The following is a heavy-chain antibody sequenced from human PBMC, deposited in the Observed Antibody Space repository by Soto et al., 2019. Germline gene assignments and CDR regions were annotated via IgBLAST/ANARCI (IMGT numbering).Heavy chain of an antibody. D-gene: IGHD5-12*01. CDR1: GFTFSSYG. J-gene: IGHJ6*02. Sequence: QVQLVESGGGVVQPGRSLRLSCAASGFTFSSYGMHWVRQAPGKGLEWVALVWYDGGNKYYVDSVKGRFTISRDNSKNTLYLEMNSLRDEDTAVYYCVRAAGYSGYDYVYYYGMDVWGQGTTVNVSS. CDR3: VRAAGYSGYDYVYYYGMDV. V-gene: IGHV3-33*01. CDR2: VWYDGGNK.